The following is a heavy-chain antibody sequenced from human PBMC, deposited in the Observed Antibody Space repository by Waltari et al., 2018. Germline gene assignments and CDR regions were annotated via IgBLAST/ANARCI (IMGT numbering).Heavy chain of an antibody. D-gene: IGHD6-19*01. V-gene: IGHV4-4*02. Sequence: QVQLKESGPGLVKPSETLSLACDVSGGSFRRNDWWSWVRQPPGKGLESIGEVHHSRTSKYHPSLHSRVVMSVATSKNQISLTMKSVTAADTAVYYCARGFSGWPFEYWGPGTLVIVAS. CDR1: GGSFRRNDW. CDR3: ARGFSGWPFEY. J-gene: IGHJ4*02. CDR2: VHHSRTS.